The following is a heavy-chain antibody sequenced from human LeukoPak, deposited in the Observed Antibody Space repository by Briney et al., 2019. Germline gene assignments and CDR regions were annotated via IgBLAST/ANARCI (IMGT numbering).Heavy chain of an antibody. CDR1: GFTFRPYW. CDR2: IKNDGTA. Sequence: GGSLRLFCAASGFTFRPYWMQWVRQAPGKGLMWVSRIKNDGTASYADSVKGRFTISRDNARNTLSLQMNSLRAEDTAVYHCTRDCYYGMDVWGQGTTVTVSS. V-gene: IGHV3-74*01. CDR3: TRDCYYGMDV. J-gene: IGHJ6*02.